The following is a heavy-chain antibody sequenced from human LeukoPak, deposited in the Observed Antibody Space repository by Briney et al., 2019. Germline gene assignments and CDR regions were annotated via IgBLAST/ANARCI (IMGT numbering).Heavy chain of an antibody. CDR3: ARAKIDYYDSSGYYGGYYYGMDV. V-gene: IGHV4-61*01. CDR1: GGSVSSGSYY. Sequence: SETLSLTCTVSGGSVSSGSYYWSWIRQPPGKGLEWTGYIYYSGSTNYNPSLKSRVTISVDTSKNQFSLKLSSVTAADTAVYYCARAKIDYYDSSGYYGGYYYGMDVWGQGTTVTVSS. J-gene: IGHJ6*02. D-gene: IGHD3-22*01. CDR2: IYYSGST.